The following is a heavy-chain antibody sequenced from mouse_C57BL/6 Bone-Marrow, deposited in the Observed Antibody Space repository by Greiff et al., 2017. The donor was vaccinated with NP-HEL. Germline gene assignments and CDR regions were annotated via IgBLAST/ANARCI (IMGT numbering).Heavy chain of an antibody. CDR2: INPSSGYT. Sequence: LVESGAELAKPGASVTLSCKASGYTFTSYWMHWVKQRPGQGLEWIGYINPSSGYTKYNQKFKDKATLTADKSSSTAYMQLSSLTYKDSAVYYCASYYGSSYSYYYAMDYWGQGTSVTVSS. CDR3: ASYYGSSYSYYYAMDY. D-gene: IGHD1-1*01. V-gene: IGHV1-7*01. CDR1: GYTFTSYW. J-gene: IGHJ4*01.